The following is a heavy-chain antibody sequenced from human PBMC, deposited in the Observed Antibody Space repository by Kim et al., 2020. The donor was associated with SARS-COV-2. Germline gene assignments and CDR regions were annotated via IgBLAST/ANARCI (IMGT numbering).Heavy chain of an antibody. CDR1: GFTFSSYS. D-gene: IGHD1-26*01. CDR3: AREYSPAYYFDY. V-gene: IGHV3-21*01. J-gene: IGHJ4*02. CDR2: ISSSSSYI. Sequence: GGSLRLSCAASGFTFSSYSMNWVRQAPGKGLEWVSSISSSSSYIYYADSVKGRFTISRDNAKNSLYLQMNSLRAEDTAVYYCAREYSPAYYFDYWGQGTLVTVSS.